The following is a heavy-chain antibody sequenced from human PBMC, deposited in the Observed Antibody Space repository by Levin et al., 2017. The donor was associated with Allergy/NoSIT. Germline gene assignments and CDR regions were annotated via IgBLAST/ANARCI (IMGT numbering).Heavy chain of an antibody. V-gene: IGHV4-34*01. CDR1: GGSFSGYY. CDR2: INHSGST. J-gene: IGHJ4*02. D-gene: IGHD3-10*01. CDR3: ARGMYGSGSYVDY. Sequence: SCAVYGGSFSGYYWSWIRQPPGKGLEWIGEINHSGSTNYNPSLKSRVTISVDTSKNQFSLKLSSVTAADTAVYYCARGMYGSGSYVDYWGQGTLVTVSS.